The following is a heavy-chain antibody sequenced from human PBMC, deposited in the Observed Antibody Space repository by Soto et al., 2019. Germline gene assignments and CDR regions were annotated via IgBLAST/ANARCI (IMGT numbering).Heavy chain of an antibody. CDR2: IYYSGST. Sequence: SETLSLTCTVSGGSISSGGYYWSWIRQHPGKGLEWIGYIYYSGSTYYNPSLKSRVTISVDTSKNQFSLKLSSVTAADTAVYYCARGTYYDILTGYYMGGFDAFDIWGQGTMVTVPS. D-gene: IGHD3-9*01. V-gene: IGHV4-31*03. CDR1: GGSISSGGYY. J-gene: IGHJ3*02. CDR3: ARGTYYDILTGYYMGGFDAFDI.